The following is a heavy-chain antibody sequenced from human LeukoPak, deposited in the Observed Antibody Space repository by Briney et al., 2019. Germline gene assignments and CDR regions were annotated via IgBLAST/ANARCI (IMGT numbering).Heavy chain of an antibody. Sequence: GGSLRLSCVASGFTFSSYAMSWVRQAPGKGLEWVSDISGSGGSTYYADSVKGRFTISRDNSKNTLFLQMNRLRPEDAAVYYCAKAPVTTCRGAFCYPFDYWGLGTLVTVSS. CDR1: GFTFSSYA. CDR3: AKAPVTTCRGAFCYPFDY. V-gene: IGHV3-23*01. CDR2: ISGSGGST. D-gene: IGHD2-15*01. J-gene: IGHJ4*02.